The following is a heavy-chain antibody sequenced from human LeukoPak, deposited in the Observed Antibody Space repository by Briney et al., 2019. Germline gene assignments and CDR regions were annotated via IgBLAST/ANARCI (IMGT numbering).Heavy chain of an antibody. D-gene: IGHD1-26*01. CDR3: ARHGGSYSHDY. Sequence: TSETLSLTCTVSGGSISSSSDYWGWIRQPPGKGLEWIGSIYYSGSTYYNPSLKSRVTISVDTSKNQFSLKLSSVTAADTAVYHCARHGGSYSHDYWGQGTLVTVSS. J-gene: IGHJ4*02. CDR1: GGSISSSSDY. CDR2: IYYSGST. V-gene: IGHV4-39*01.